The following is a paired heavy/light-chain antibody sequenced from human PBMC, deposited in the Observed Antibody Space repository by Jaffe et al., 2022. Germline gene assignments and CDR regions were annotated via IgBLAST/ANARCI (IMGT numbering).Heavy chain of an antibody. CDR1: GYTFIIFY. CDR2: INPSGGST. D-gene: IGHD3-10*01. CDR3: ARGYYYGSGTYSIYHYYMDV. V-gene: IGHV1-46*01. J-gene: IGHJ6*03. Sequence: QVQLVQSGAEVKKPGASVKVSCKTSGYTFIIFYMHWVRQAPGQGLEWMGLINPSGGSTNYAQKFQGRVTMTTDTSTSTVYMELTSLRSEDTAVYYCARGYYYGSGTYSIYHYYMDVWGKGTTVTVSS.
Light chain of an antibody. CDR2: RNG. Sequence: QSVLTQPPSASGTPGQRVSISCSGSSSNIGNHFVYWYQQLPGTAPKLVIYRNGQRPSGVPDRFSGSRSGTSGSLGISGLRSEDEADYYCAAWDDSLSGWVFGGGTKLTVL. CDR1: SSNIGNHF. J-gene: IGLJ3*02. CDR3: AAWDDSLSGWV. V-gene: IGLV1-47*01.